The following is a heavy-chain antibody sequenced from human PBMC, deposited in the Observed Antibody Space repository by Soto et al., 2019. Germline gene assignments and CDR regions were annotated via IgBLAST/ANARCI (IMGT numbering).Heavy chain of an antibody. CDR2: ISGSGDST. CDR1: GFTFSSHA. V-gene: IGHV3-23*01. CDR3: AQGRGLVSPHY. D-gene: IGHD3-9*01. J-gene: IGHJ4*02. Sequence: GGSLRLSCGASGFTFSSHAMTWVRQAPGKGLEWVSAISGSGDSTYYADSVKGRFTISRDNSKNTMFLQINSLRAEDTAVYYCAQGRGLVSPHYWGQGTLVTSPQ.